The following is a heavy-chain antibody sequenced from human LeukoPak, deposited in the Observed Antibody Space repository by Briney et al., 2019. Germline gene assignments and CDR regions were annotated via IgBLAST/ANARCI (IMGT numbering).Heavy chain of an antibody. D-gene: IGHD2-2*01. CDR3: ARGGYCSSTSCFAAFR. CDR1: GGTFSSYA. CDR2: IIPIFGTA. V-gene: IGHV1-69*01. J-gene: IGHJ4*02. Sequence: SVKVSCKASGGTFSSYAISWVRQAPGQGLEWRGGIIPIFGTANYAQKFQGRVTITADESTSTAYMELSSLGSEDTAVYYCARGGYCSSTSCFAAFRWGQGTLVTVSS.